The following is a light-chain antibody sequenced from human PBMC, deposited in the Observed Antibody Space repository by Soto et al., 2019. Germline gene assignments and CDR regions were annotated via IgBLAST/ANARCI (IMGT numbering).Light chain of an antibody. CDR3: QQHFGSPFT. V-gene: IGKV3-20*01. J-gene: IGKJ3*01. Sequence: EIVLTQSPGTLSLSPGERATLSCRASQNVYNNYLAWYQQKPGQAPRLLIHDASSRAIGIPDRFSGSGSGTDFTLTINRLEPEDFAVYYCQQHFGSPFTFGPGTKLDIK. CDR2: DAS. CDR1: QNVYNNY.